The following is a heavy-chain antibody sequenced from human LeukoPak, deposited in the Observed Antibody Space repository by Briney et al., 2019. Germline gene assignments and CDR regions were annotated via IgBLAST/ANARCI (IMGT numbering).Heavy chain of an antibody. D-gene: IGHD6-19*01. CDR2: ISSSSSYI. J-gene: IGHJ4*02. V-gene: IGHV3-21*01. CDR3: TRGGGWYVVDY. Sequence: GGSLRLSCAASVFTFSSNSMNWVRQAPGKGLEWVSSISSSSSYIYYADSVKGRFIISRDNAKNSLYLQMNSLRADDTAVYYCTRGGGWYVVDYWGQGTLVTVSS. CDR1: VFTFSSNS.